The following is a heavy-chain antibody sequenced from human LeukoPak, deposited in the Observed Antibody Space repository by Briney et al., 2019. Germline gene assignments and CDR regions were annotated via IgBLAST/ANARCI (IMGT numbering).Heavy chain of an antibody. CDR3: ATQDYYESSGWGDY. V-gene: IGHV4-34*01. D-gene: IGHD3-22*01. CDR2: INHSAST. CDR1: GGPFSGYF. J-gene: IGHJ4*02. Sequence: SETESLTCAVYGGPFSGYFWSWIRQPPGKGLEWIGEINHSASTNYYASLKSRVTISVDTSKNQFFLRLSSVTAADTAVSYCATQDYYESSGWGDYWGQGTLVTVSS.